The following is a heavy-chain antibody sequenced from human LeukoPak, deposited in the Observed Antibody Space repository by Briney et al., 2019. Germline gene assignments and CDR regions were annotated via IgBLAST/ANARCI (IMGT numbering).Heavy chain of an antibody. Sequence: ASVTVSCKASGYIFSSYGISWVRQAPGQGLEWMGWISAYNGDTNYAQQFQGRVTMTTDKSTTTAYMELRSLRSDDTAVYYCARDPVHYYDSSGYWRYWGQGTLVTVSS. CDR3: ARDPVHYYDSSGYWRY. CDR2: ISAYNGDT. V-gene: IGHV1-18*01. J-gene: IGHJ4*02. CDR1: GYIFSSYG. D-gene: IGHD3-22*01.